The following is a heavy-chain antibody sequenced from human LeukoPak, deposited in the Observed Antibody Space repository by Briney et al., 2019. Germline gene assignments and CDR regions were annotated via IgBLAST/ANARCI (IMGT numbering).Heavy chain of an antibody. CDR1: GFTFSSYA. V-gene: IGHV3-30-3*01. CDR2: ISYDGSNK. J-gene: IGHJ2*01. CDR3: ARETSDWYFDL. Sequence: GGSLRLSCAASGFTFSSYAMHWVRQTPGKGLEWVAVISYDGSNKYSADSVKGRFTISRDNSKNTLYLQMNSLRAEDTAVWYCARETSDWYFDLWGRGTLVTVSS.